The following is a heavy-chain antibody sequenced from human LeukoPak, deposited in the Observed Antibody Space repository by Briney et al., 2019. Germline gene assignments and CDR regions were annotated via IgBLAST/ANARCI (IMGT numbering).Heavy chain of an antibody. D-gene: IGHD6-13*01. CDR3: ARGLLAAAGIDY. J-gene: IGHJ4*02. CDR1: GFTFTGYW. CDR2: IKQDGSEQ. V-gene: IGHV3-7*04. Sequence: GGSLRLSCAAPGFTFTGYWMTWVPQAPGKGREWVANIKQDGSEQNYVDSVKGRFTISRDNAKNSLYLQMNSLRAEDTAVYYCARGLLAAAGIDYWGQGAVVTVPS.